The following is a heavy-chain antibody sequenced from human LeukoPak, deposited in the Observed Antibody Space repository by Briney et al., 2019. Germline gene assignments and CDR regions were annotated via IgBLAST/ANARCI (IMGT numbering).Heavy chain of an antibody. CDR3: AKGIAAAGTRRPNWFDP. Sequence: GRSLRLSCAASGFTFSSYGMHWVRQAPGKGLEWVAVIWYDGSNKYYADSVKGRFTISRDNSKNTLYPQMNSLRAEDTAVYYCAKGIAAAGTRRPNWFDPWGQGTLVTVSS. D-gene: IGHD6-13*01. V-gene: IGHV3-33*06. CDR1: GFTFSSYG. CDR2: IWYDGSNK. J-gene: IGHJ5*02.